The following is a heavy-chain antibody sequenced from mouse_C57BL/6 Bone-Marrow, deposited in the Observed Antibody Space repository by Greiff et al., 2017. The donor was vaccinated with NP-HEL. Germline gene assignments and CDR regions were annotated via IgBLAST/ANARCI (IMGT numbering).Heavy chain of an antibody. V-gene: IGHV1-81*01. J-gene: IGHJ1*03. CDR1: GYTFTSYG. CDR2: IYPRSGNT. Sequence: VQLQQSGAELARPGASVKLSCKASGYTFTSYGISWVKQRTGQGLEWIGEIYPRSGNTYYNEKFKGKATLTADKSSSTAYMELRSLTSEDSAVYFCANINPYGYFDVWGTGTTVTVSA. D-gene: IGHD1-1*01. CDR3: ANINPYGYFDV.